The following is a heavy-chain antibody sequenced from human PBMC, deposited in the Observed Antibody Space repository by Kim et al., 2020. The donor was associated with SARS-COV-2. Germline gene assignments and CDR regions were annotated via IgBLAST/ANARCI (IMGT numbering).Heavy chain of an antibody. V-gene: IGHV3-11*01. D-gene: IGHD5-18*01. Sequence: GGSLRLSCAASGFTFSDYYMSWIRQAPGKGLEWVSYISSSGSTIYYADSVKGRFTISRDNAKNSLYLQMNSLRAEDTAVYYCARDPGPLKKSGYSYGYSNYYYYYGMDVWGQGTTVTVSS. CDR3: ARDPGPLKKSGYSYGYSNYYYYYGMDV. J-gene: IGHJ6*02. CDR1: GFTFSDYY. CDR2: ISSSGSTI.